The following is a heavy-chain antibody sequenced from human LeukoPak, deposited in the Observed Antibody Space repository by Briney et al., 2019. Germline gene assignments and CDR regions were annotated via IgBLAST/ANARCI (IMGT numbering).Heavy chain of an antibody. V-gene: IGHV3-7*01. D-gene: IGHD4-17*01. Sequence: GGSLRLSCAASGFTFSSYWMIGVREAPGKGLEGVANIKQDGSEKYYVDSVKGRFTISRDNAKNSLYLQMNSLRAEDTAVYYCARDFDYGDYFDYWGQGTLVTVSS. J-gene: IGHJ4*02. CDR3: ARDFDYGDYFDY. CDR1: GFTFSSYW. CDR2: IKQDGSEK.